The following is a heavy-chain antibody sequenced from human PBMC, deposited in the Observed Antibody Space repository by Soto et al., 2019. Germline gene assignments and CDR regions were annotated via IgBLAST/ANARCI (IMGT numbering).Heavy chain of an antibody. D-gene: IGHD3-22*01. CDR1: GYTFTRYH. V-gene: IGHV1-2*04. CDR2: INPNSGGT. CDR3: ARGAETYYYDSSGPDRLTYYYYGMDV. Sequence: PPASVTVSCKASGYTFTRYHMHWVRQAPGQGLEWMGIINPNSGGTNYAQKFQGWVTMTRDTSISTAYMELSRLRSDDTAVYYCARGAETYYYDSSGPDRLTYYYYGMDVWGQGTTVTVSS. J-gene: IGHJ6*02.